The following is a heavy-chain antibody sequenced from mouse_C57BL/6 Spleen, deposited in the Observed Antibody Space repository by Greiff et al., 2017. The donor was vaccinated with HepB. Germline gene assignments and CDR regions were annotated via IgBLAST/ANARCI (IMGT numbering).Heavy chain of an antibody. J-gene: IGHJ1*03. CDR2: INPYNGGT. Sequence: EVKLVESGPVLVKPGASVKMSCKASGYTFTDYYMNWVKQSHGKSLEWIGVINPYNGGTSYNQKFKGKATVTVDKSSSTAYMELNSLTSEDSAVYYCARRSFYYGNSFDVWGTGTTVTVSS. CDR3: ARRSFYYGNSFDV. CDR1: GYTFTDYY. V-gene: IGHV1-19*01. D-gene: IGHD2-1*01.